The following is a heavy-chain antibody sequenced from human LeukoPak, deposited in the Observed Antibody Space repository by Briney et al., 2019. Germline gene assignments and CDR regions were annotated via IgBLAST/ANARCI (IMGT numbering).Heavy chain of an antibody. CDR3: AKGDGYNNFDY. V-gene: IGHV5-51*04. D-gene: IGHD5-24*01. CDR1: GYSFTKYW. J-gene: IGHJ4*02. CDR2: IYPGDSDT. Sequence: GESLKISCKGSGYSFTKYWVGWVRQMPGKGLEWMGIIYPGDSDTRYSPSFQGQVTISADKPVSTAYLQWSTLKASDTAMYYCAKGDGYNNFDYWGQGTLVTVS.